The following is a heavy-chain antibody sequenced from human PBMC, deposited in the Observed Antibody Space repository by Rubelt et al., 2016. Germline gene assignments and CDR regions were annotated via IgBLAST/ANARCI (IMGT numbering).Heavy chain of an antibody. CDR2: FDPEDGET. Sequence: TLTELSMHWVRQAPGKGLEWMGGFDPEDGETIYAQKFQGRVTMTEDTSTDTAYMELSSLRSEDTAVYYCATDLRIVGATTIPSWGQGTLVTVSS. V-gene: IGHV1-24*01. D-gene: IGHD1-26*01. CDR1: TLTELS. J-gene: IGHJ5*02. CDR3: ATDLRIVGATTIPS.